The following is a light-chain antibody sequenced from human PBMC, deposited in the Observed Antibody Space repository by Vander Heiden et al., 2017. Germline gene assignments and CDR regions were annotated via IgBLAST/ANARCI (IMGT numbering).Light chain of an antibody. J-gene: IGKJ4*01. CDR1: QIFRSH. V-gene: IGKV3-11*01. CDR3: QQRSNWPQLT. Sequence: EMELTQSPATLSLYLGETATLSWPSRQIFRSHLAWYQHKPGQAPRLLIYDASNRATRIPARFSGSGSGTDFTLTISSLEPEDFAVYDCQQRSNWPQLTFGGGTKVEIK. CDR2: DAS.